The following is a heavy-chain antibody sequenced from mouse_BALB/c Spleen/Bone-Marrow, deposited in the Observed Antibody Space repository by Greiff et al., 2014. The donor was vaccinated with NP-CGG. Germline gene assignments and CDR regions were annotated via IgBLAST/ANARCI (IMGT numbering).Heavy chain of an antibody. D-gene: IGHD2-2*01. J-gene: IGHJ2*01. CDR2: INPYNDGT. Sequence: EVHLVESGPELVKPGASVKMSCKASGYTFTSYVMHWVKQKPGQGLEWIGCINPYNDGTKYNEKFKGKATLTSDQSSSTAYMELSSLTSEDSAVYYCAREGGYDEDYFDYWGQGTTLTVSS. CDR1: GYTFTSYV. CDR3: AREGGYDEDYFDY. V-gene: IGHV1-14*01.